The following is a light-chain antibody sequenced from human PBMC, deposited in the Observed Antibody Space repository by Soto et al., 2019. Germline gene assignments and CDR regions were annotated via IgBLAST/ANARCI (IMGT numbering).Light chain of an antibody. V-gene: IGKV1-17*01. CDR2: AAS. CDR3: LQHNSYPPT. Sequence: DIQMTQSPSSLSASVGDRVTITCRASQGIGSALGWYQQKPRKAPKRLIYAASSLQSGVPSRFSGSGSGTEFTLTISSLQPEDFATYCCLQHNSYPPTFGGGTKVEIK. CDR1: QGIGSA. J-gene: IGKJ4*01.